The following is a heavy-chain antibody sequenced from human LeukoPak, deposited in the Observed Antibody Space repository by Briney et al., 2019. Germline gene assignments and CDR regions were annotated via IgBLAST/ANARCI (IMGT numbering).Heavy chain of an antibody. Sequence: GESLKISCKGSGYSFTSYWIGWVCHMPGKGLEWMGIIYPGDSDTRYSPSFQGQVTISADKSISTAYLQWSSLKASDTAMYYCAGSSGYSSSLGAFDMWGQGTMVTVSS. CDR2: IYPGDSDT. J-gene: IGHJ3*02. CDR3: AGSSGYSSSLGAFDM. D-gene: IGHD6-13*01. CDR1: GYSFTSYW. V-gene: IGHV5-51*01.